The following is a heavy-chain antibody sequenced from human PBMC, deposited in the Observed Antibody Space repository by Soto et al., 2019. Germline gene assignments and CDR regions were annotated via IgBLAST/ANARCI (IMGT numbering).Heavy chain of an antibody. CDR1: GYTFASCG. CDR2: ISAYNGNT. CDR3: ARDAAVGLFDY. Sequence: GASVKVSCKASGYTFASCGSSWVRQAPGQGLEWMGWISAYNGNTNYAQKLQGRVTMTTDTSTSTAYMELRSLRSDDTAVYYCARDAAVGLFDYWGQGTLVTVSS. V-gene: IGHV1-18*01. D-gene: IGHD1-26*01. J-gene: IGHJ4*02.